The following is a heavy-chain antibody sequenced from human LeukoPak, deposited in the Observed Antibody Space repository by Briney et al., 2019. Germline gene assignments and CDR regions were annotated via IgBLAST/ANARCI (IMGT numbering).Heavy chain of an antibody. CDR1: GFTFDDYA. CDR3: AKAHGPGIAVAATSYTDY. Sequence: GGSLRLSCAASGFTFDDYAMHWVRQAPGKGLEWVSGISWNSGSIGYADSVKGRFTISRDNAKNSLYLQMNSLRAEDTALYYCAKAHGPGIAVAATSYTDYWGQGTLVTVSS. CDR2: ISWNSGSI. J-gene: IGHJ4*02. D-gene: IGHD6-13*01. V-gene: IGHV3-9*01.